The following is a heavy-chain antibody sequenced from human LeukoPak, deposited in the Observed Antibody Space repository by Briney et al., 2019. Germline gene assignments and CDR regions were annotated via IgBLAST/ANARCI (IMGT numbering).Heavy chain of an antibody. Sequence: GGSLRLSCAASGFTFSSYGMSWVRQAPGKGLEWVSAISGSGGSTYYADSVKGRFTISRDNSKNTLYLQMNSLRAEDTAVYYCAKVYYYDSSGYLSGNDAFDIWGQGTMVTVSS. D-gene: IGHD3-22*01. J-gene: IGHJ3*02. CDR3: AKVYYYDSSGYLSGNDAFDI. CDR1: GFTFSSYG. V-gene: IGHV3-23*01. CDR2: ISGSGGST.